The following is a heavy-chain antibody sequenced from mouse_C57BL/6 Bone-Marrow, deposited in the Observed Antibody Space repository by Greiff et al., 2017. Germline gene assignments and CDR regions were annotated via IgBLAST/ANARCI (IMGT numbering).Heavy chain of an antibody. CDR1: GYTFTSYW. Sequence: QVQLQQPGAELVMPGASVKLSCKASGYTFTSYWMHWVKQRPGQGLEWIGEIDPSDSYTNYNQKFKGKSTLTVDKSSSTAYMQLSSLTSEDSAVYYCARCWPLGRLDYWGQGTTLTVSS. CDR3: ARCWPLGRLDY. V-gene: IGHV1-69*01. D-gene: IGHD4-1*01. CDR2: IDPSDSYT. J-gene: IGHJ2*01.